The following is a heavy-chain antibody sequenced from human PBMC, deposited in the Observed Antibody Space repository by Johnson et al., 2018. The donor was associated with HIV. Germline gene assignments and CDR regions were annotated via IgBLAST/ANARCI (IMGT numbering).Heavy chain of an antibody. CDR2: ISGSGSII. Sequence: QVQLVESGGGLVKPGGSLKLSCAVSGFTFSDHYMSWIRQTPGKGLQWVSYISGSGSIIYSTDSVQGRFTISRDNVKNSLYLQMNSLRAEDTAVYYCARATVESAFDIWGQGTMVTVSS. V-gene: IGHV3-11*04. CDR1: GFTFSDHY. D-gene: IGHD4-23*01. J-gene: IGHJ3*02. CDR3: ARATVESAFDI.